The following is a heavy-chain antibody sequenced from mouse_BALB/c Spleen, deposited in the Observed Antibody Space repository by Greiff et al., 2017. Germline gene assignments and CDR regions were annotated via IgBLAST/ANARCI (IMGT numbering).Heavy chain of an antibody. J-gene: IGHJ3*01. Sequence: EVKLMESGPGLVKPSQSLSLTCTVTGYSITSDYAWNWIRQFPGNKLEWMGYISYSGSTSYNPSLKSRISITRDTSKNQFFLQLNSVTTEDTATYYCARADYDDGWFAYWGQGTLVTVSA. CDR3: ARADYDDGWFAY. CDR2: ISYSGST. V-gene: IGHV3-2*02. D-gene: IGHD2-4*01. CDR1: GYSITSDYA.